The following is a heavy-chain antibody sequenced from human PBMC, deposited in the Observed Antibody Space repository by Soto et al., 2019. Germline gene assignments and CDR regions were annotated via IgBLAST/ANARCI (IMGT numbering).Heavy chain of an antibody. D-gene: IGHD2-15*01. CDR3: AREIVVYCSSGRRYPESSHH. Sequence: SETLSLTCAVSGYSISSGYYWGWIRQPPGKGLEWIGSIYHSGSTYYNPSLKSRATISVDTSKNLFSLMLSSVTAADTAVYYCAREIVVYCSSGRRYPESSHHWGQGTLVTVSS. CDR1: GYSISSGYY. J-gene: IGHJ1*01. V-gene: IGHV4-38-2*02. CDR2: IYHSGST.